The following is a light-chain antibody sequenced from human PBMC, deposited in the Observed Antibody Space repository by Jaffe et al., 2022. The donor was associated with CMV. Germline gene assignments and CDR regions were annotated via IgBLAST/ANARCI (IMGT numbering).Light chain of an antibody. V-gene: IGLV2-23*02. CDR2: EVT. J-gene: IGLJ2*01. Sequence: QSALTQPASVSGSPGQSVTISCIGTSSDVGNYNLVSWYQQYPGKAPKLMIYEVTKRPSGVSNRFSGSRSGNTASLTISGLQAEDEGDYYCCSYARSAPFVLFGGGTKLTVL. CDR1: SSDVGNYNL. CDR3: CSYARSAPFVL.